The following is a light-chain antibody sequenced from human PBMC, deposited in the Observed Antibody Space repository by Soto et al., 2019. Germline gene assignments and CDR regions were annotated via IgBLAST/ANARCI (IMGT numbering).Light chain of an antibody. CDR1: SSDVGSYNL. J-gene: IGLJ2*01. CDR2: EGS. Sequence: QSVLTQPASVSGSPGQSITISCTGTSSDVGSYNLVSWYQQHPGKAPKLMIYEGSKRPAGVSNRFSGSKSGNTASLTISGPQAEVEADYSCGSYAGSSTSVVFGGGTKLTVL. CDR3: GSYAGSSTSVV. V-gene: IGLV2-23*01.